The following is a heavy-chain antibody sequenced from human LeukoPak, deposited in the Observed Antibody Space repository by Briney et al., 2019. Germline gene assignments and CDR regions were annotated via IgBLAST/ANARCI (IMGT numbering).Heavy chain of an antibody. CDR1: GGXFSGYH. CDR2: INHSGST. D-gene: IGHD2-15*01. CDR3: ARVGGTYAFDI. V-gene: IGHV4-34*01. J-gene: IGHJ3*02. Sequence: SETLSLTCAVYGGXFSGYHWSWIRQPPGKGLEWIGEINHSGSTNYNPSLKSRVTISVDTSKNQFSLKLSSVTAADTAVYYCARVGGTYAFDIWGQGTMVTVSS.